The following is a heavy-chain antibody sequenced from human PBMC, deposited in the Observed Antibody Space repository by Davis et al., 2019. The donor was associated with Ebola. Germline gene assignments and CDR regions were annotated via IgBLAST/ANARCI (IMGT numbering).Heavy chain of an antibody. Sequence: ASVKVSCKASGYTFTSYAISWVRQAPGQGLEWMGIINPSGGSTSYAQKFQGRVTMTRDTSTSTVYMELSSLRSEDTAVYYCARAGLRIAAAGTKNWFDPWGQGTLVTVSS. J-gene: IGHJ5*02. V-gene: IGHV1-46*01. CDR2: INPSGGST. CDR1: GYTFTSYA. CDR3: ARAGLRIAAAGTKNWFDP. D-gene: IGHD6-13*01.